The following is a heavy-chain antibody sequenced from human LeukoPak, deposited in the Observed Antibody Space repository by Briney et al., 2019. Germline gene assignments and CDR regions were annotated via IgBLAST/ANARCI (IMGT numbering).Heavy chain of an antibody. J-gene: IGHJ4*02. CDR3: ARDGYYGSGPFDY. D-gene: IGHD3-10*01. CDR1: GFTFCRYA. Sequence: GGSLRLSCAASGFTFCRYAMHWVRQAPGKGLEWVAVISYDGSNKYYADSVKGRFTISRDNSQNTLYLQMNSLRAEDTAVYYCARDGYYGSGPFDYWGQGTLVTVSS. CDR2: ISYDGSNK. V-gene: IGHV3-30*04.